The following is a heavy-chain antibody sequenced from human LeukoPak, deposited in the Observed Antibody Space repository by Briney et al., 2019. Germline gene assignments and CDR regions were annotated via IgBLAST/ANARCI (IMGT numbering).Heavy chain of an antibody. V-gene: IGHV3-23*01. Sequence: PGGSLRLSCAASGFTFSTYAMSWVRQAPGKGLEWVSSISSSGTSTYYADSVKGHFTISRDNSKNTLYLQMNSLRAEDTAVYYCARGGRIAAAGIYYWGQGTLVTVSS. D-gene: IGHD6-13*01. CDR1: GFTFSTYA. J-gene: IGHJ4*02. CDR2: ISSSGTST. CDR3: ARGGRIAAAGIYY.